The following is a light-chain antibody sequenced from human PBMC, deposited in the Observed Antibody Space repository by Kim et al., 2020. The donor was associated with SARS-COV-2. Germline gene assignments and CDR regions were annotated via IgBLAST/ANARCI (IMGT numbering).Light chain of an antibody. CDR2: QDM. CDR3: QTWDTSTACYV. V-gene: IGLV3-1*01. Sequence: QGQTATITCSGDKLGDKYTFWYQQKPGQSPVLVIYQDMKRPSGIPERFSGSKFGNTGTLTISGTQSIDEADYYCQTWDTSTACYVFGAGTKVTVL. J-gene: IGLJ1*01. CDR1: KLGDKY.